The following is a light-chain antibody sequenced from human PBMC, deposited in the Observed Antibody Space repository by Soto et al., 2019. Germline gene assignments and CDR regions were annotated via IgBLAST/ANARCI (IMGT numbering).Light chain of an antibody. J-gene: IGKJ1*01. CDR1: HTISSW. CDR3: QHYNSYSEA. V-gene: IGKV1-5*03. Sequence: DLQGAKCPTQLTGSPATRVTITCRASHTISSWLAWYQQKPGKAPKLLIYKASTLKSGVPSRFSGSGSGTEFTLTISSLQPDDFATYYCQHYNSYSEAFGQGTKVDI. CDR2: KAS.